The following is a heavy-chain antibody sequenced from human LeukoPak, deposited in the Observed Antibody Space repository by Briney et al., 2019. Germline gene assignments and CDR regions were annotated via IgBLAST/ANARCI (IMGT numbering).Heavy chain of an antibody. D-gene: IGHD3-10*01. CDR3: ARDEGFYGSGSIWYFDL. V-gene: IGHV4-59*12. CDR2: IYYSGST. J-gene: IGHJ2*01. CDR1: GGSISSYY. Sequence: SETLSLTCTVSGGSISSYYWSWIRQPPGKGLEWIGYIYYSGSTNYNPSLKSRVTISVDTSKNQFSLKLSSVTAADTAVYYCARDEGFYGSGSIWYFDLWGRGTRVTVSS.